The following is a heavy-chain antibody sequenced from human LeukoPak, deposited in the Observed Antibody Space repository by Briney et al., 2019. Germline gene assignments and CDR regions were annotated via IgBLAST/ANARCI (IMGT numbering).Heavy chain of an antibody. Sequence: PGGSLRLSCAASGFTFSSYAMSWVRQVPGKGLEWVSVISGSGDNTYYADSVKGRFTISRDNSKNMLYLQMNSLRAEDTAVYYCARPVISSGSYFLWGQGTLVTVSS. CDR1: GFTFSSYA. J-gene: IGHJ4*02. CDR2: ISGSGDNT. D-gene: IGHD1-26*01. CDR3: ARPVISSGSYFL. V-gene: IGHV3-23*01.